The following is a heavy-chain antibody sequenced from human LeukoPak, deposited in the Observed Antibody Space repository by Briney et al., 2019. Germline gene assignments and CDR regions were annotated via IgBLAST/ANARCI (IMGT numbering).Heavy chain of an antibody. J-gene: IGHJ6*03. D-gene: IGHD3-10*01. CDR2: IIPIFGTA. V-gene: IGHV1-69*01. Sequence: SVKVSCKASGGTFSSYAISWVRQAPGQGLEWMGGIIPIFGTANYAQKFQGRVTITADESTSTAYMELSSLRSEDTAVYYCARDSPNKWFGDPEYYYYMDVGGKGTTVTVSS. CDR3: ARDSPNKWFGDPEYYYYMDV. CDR1: GGTFSSYA.